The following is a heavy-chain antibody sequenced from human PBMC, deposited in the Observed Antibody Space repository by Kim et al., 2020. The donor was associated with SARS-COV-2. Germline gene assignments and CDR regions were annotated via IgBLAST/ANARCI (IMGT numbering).Heavy chain of an antibody. CDR3: ARTPIRGSIFGVAFDY. V-gene: IGHV4-59*01. CDR1: GGSISSYY. D-gene: IGHD3-3*01. J-gene: IGHJ4*02. Sequence: SETLSLTCTVSGGSISSYYWSWIRQPPGKGLEWIGYIYYSGSTNYNPSLKSRVTISVDTSKNQFSLKLSSVTAADTAVYYCARTPIRGSIFGVAFDYWGQGTLVTVSS. CDR2: IYYSGST.